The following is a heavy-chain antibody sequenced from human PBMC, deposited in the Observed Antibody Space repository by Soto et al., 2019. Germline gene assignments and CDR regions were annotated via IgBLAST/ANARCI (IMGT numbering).Heavy chain of an antibody. CDR1: GFTFTNYA. Sequence: EVQLLESGGGFVQPGGSLRLSCAASGFTFTNYALSWVRQVPGKGLEWVSTIGGGSGSTSYADSVKGRFSISRENSRNTLYLQMSSLRAEDTALYYCATRMYSTSWYYFVSWGQGTLVTVSS. D-gene: IGHD6-13*01. CDR2: IGGGSGST. CDR3: ATRMYSTSWYYFVS. J-gene: IGHJ4*02. V-gene: IGHV3-23*01.